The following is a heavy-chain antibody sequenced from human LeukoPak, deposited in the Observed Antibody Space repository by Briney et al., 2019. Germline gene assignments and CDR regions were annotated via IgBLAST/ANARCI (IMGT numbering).Heavy chain of an antibody. CDR1: GFTVSSNY. CDR2: IYSGGST. V-gene: IGHV3-66*01. Sequence: GGSLRLSCAASGFTVSSNYMSWVRQAPGKGLEWVSVIYSGGSTYYADSVKGRFTIPRDNSKNTLYLQMNSLRAEDTAVYYCARDLVRQQLVNYFDYWGQGTLVTVSS. D-gene: IGHD6-13*01. CDR3: ARDLVRQQLVNYFDY. J-gene: IGHJ4*02.